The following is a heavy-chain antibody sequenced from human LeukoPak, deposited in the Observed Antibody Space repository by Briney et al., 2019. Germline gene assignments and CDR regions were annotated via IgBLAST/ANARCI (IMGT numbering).Heavy chain of an antibody. D-gene: IGHD4-17*01. Sequence: SETLSPTCAVYGGSFSGYYWSWIRQPPGKGLEWIGEINHSGSTNYNPSLKSRVTISVDTPKNQFSLKLSSVTAADTAVYYCARTYGDYSYYFDYWGQGTLVTVSS. CDR2: INHSGST. CDR1: GGSFSGYY. J-gene: IGHJ4*02. V-gene: IGHV4-34*01. CDR3: ARTYGDYSYYFDY.